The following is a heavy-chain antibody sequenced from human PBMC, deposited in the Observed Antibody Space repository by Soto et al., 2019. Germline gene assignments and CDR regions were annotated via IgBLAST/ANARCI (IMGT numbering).Heavy chain of an antibody. J-gene: IGHJ2*01. CDR1: GGTFSSHT. Sequence: QDQLVQSGAEVKKPGSSVKVSCKASGGTFSSHTFSWVRQAPGQGLEWMGGIIPALGTATYAQTFQGRVTITADESATTVYMVLTSLRSEDPAVYFCARPDFGDYWYFDLWGRGTLVTVSS. CDR2: IIPALGTA. D-gene: IGHD4-17*01. CDR3: ARPDFGDYWYFDL. V-gene: IGHV1-69*08.